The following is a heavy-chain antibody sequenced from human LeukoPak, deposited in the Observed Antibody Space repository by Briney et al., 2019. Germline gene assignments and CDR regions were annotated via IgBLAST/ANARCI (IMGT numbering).Heavy chain of an antibody. CDR2: ISGSGGST. D-gene: IGHD6-19*01. CDR1: GFTFSRYG. CDR3: AKDHLPGTVVADRDY. J-gene: IGHJ4*02. V-gene: IGHV3-23*01. Sequence: PGGTLRLSCAASGFTFSRYGMSWVRQAPGKGLEWVSAISGSGGSTYYADSVKGRFTISRDNSKNTLYLQINSLRAEDTAVYYCAKDHLPGTVVADRDYWGQGTLVTVSS.